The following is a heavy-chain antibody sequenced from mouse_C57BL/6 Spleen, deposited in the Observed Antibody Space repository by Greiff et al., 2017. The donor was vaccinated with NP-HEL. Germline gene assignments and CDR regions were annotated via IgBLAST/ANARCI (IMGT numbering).Heavy chain of an antibody. CDR3: ARGDYDGQSFAY. CDR2: INPSTGGT. CDR1: GYSFTGYY. J-gene: IGHJ3*01. Sequence: EVQLQQSGPELVKPGASVKISCKASGYSFTGYYMNWVKQSPEKSLEWIGEINPSTGGTTYNQKFKAKATLTVDKSSSTAYMQLKSLTSEDSAVYYCARGDYDGQSFAYWGQGTLVTVSA. D-gene: IGHD2-4*01. V-gene: IGHV1-42*01.